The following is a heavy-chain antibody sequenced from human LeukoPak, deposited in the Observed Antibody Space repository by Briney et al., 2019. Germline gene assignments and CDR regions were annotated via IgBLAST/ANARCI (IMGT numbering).Heavy chain of an antibody. Sequence: GGSLRLSCAASGFTFSNAWMNWVRQAPGKGLEWVSYISSSSTIYYADSVKGRFTISRDNAKNSLYPQMNSLRAEDTAVYYCARALDTAMVKVYWGQGTLVTVSS. CDR3: ARALDTAMVKVY. D-gene: IGHD5-18*01. CDR1: GFTFSNAW. J-gene: IGHJ4*02. CDR2: ISSSSTI. V-gene: IGHV3-69-1*01.